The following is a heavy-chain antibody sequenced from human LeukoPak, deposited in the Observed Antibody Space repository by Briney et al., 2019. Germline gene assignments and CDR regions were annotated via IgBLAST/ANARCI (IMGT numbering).Heavy chain of an antibody. CDR1: GGSFSGYH. V-gene: IGHV4-34*01. CDR3: ARGNYEYVDF. Sequence: SETLSLTCAVYGGSFSGYHWSWIRQPPGKGLEWIGEINHSGSTNYNPSLKSRVTISVDTSKNQFSLKLSSVTGADTAVYFCARGNYEYVDFWGQGTLVTVSS. D-gene: IGHD4-11*01. J-gene: IGHJ4*02. CDR2: INHSGST.